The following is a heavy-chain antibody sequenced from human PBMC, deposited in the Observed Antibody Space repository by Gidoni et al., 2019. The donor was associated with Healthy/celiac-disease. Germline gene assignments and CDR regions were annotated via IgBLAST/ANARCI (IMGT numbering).Heavy chain of an antibody. CDR3: TTLIAAAGTWGY. Sequence: EVQLVESGGGVVKPGGSLRLSCAASGFPFSNAWMSRVRQAPGKGLEWVGRIKSKTDGGTTDYAAPVKGRFTISRDDSKNTLYLQMNSLKTEDTAVYYCTTLIAAAGTWGYWGQGTLVTVSS. J-gene: IGHJ4*02. V-gene: IGHV3-15*01. CDR1: GFPFSNAW. CDR2: IKSKTDGGTT. D-gene: IGHD6-13*01.